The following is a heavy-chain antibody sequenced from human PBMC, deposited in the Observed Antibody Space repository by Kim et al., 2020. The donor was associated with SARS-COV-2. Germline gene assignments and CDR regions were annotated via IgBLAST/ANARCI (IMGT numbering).Heavy chain of an antibody. CDR3: ARPAVAATNWYFDL. V-gene: IGHV3-74*01. Sequence: GGSLRLSCAASGFTFSSYWMHWVRQAPGKGLVWVSRINSDGSSTTYADSVKGRFTISRDKAKSTLYLHMNSLRAEDTAVYYCARPAVAATNWYFDLWGRGTLVTVSS. D-gene: IGHD6-19*01. J-gene: IGHJ2*01. CDR1: GFTFSSYW. CDR2: INSDGSST.